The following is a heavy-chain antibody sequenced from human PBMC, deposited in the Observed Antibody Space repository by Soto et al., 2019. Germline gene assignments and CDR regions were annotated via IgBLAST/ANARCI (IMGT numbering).Heavy chain of an antibody. CDR3: AREERQLSRYGGDFDY. J-gene: IGHJ4*02. CDR2: IYYIGAT. V-gene: IGHV4-61*01. CDR1: DGSVNSGNYY. Sequence: PSETLSLTCTVSDGSVNSGNYYWSWIRQPPGRGLEWIGHIYYIGATNYNPSLKSRVAISVDTSKNQFSLKVNSVTAADTAVYFCAREERQLSRYGGDFDYWGQGIHVTVSP. D-gene: IGHD3-16*01.